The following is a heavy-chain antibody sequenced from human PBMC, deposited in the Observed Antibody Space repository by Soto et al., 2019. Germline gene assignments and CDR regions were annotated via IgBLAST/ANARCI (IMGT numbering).Heavy chain of an antibody. D-gene: IGHD6-13*01. CDR1: GYTFTSYD. V-gene: IGHV1-8*01. J-gene: IGHJ5*02. Sequence: ASVKVSCKASGYTFTSYDINWVRQATGQGLEWMGWMNPNSGNTGYAQKFQGRVTMTRNTSISTAYMELSSLRSEDTAVYYCAKETPDYIAAAGPYNWFDPWGQGTLVTVSS. CDR2: MNPNSGNT. CDR3: AKETPDYIAAAGPYNWFDP.